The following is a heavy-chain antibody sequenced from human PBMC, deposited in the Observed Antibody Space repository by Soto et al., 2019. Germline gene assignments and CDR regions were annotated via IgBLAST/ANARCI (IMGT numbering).Heavy chain of an antibody. V-gene: IGHV4-59*11. J-gene: IGHJ5*02. Sequence: SETLSLTCDVSGVSITSHYWNWIRQSPGMGLEWIGSTYFRGSASYNPSLKSRVTISLDTSKDQLSLTLSAVTAADSAVYYCARDLRSRGWFDPWGQGIRVTVS. CDR2: TYFRGSA. CDR1: GVSITSHY. CDR3: ARDLRSRGWFDP.